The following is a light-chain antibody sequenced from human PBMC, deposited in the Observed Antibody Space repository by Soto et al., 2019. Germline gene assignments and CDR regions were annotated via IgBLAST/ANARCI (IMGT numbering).Light chain of an antibody. V-gene: IGLV4-69*01. J-gene: IGLJ3*02. Sequence: QSVLTQSPSASASLGASVKLTCTRSRGHSTYTIAWHQQQPDKGPRYLMKLKSDGSHSKGDGIPYCFSGSSSGAERYLTISRLQSEAEAYYYCQTCGTGIRVFGGGTKLTV. CDR1: RGHSTYT. CDR2: LKSDGSH. CDR3: QTCGTGIRV.